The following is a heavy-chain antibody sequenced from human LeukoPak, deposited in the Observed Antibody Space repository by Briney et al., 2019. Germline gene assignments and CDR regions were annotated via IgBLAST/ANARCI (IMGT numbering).Heavy chain of an antibody. CDR1: GFTFSSYW. Sequence: GGSLRLSCAASGFTFSSYWMSWVRQAPGKGLEWVANIKQDGGEKYYVDSVKGRFTISRDNAKNSLYLQMNSLRAEDTALYHCARGFRGDFSGRTVSHAFDIWGQGTMVTVSS. V-gene: IGHV3-7*03. D-gene: IGHD2-15*01. J-gene: IGHJ3*02. CDR3: ARGFRGDFSGRTVSHAFDI. CDR2: IKQDGGEK.